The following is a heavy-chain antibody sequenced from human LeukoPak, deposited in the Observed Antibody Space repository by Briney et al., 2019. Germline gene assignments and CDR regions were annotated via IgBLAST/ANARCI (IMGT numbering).Heavy chain of an antibody. CDR1: GYTFTSYG. V-gene: IGHV1-18*01. CDR2: ISAYNGNT. CDR3: ARQALNYYDSSGYPDY. D-gene: IGHD3-22*01. J-gene: IGHJ4*02. Sequence: ASVKVSCKASGYTFTSYGISRVRQAPGQGLEWVGWISAYNGNTNYAQKLQGRVTMTTDTSTSTAYMELRSLRSDDTAVYYCARQALNYYDSSGYPDYWGQGTLVTVSS.